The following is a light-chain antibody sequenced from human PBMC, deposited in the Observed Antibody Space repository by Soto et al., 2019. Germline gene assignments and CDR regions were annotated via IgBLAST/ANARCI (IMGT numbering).Light chain of an antibody. CDR1: QSIDTA. CDR3: QQYGRFLT. J-gene: IGKJ2*01. Sequence: DIQMTQSPSTLSASVGDRVTITCRASQSIDTALAWYQQKPGKAPNLLIYRASNLESGVPSRFSGSGSGTEFTLAISSLHPDDFATYYCQQYGRFLTFGQGTKLELK. CDR2: RAS. V-gene: IGKV1-5*03.